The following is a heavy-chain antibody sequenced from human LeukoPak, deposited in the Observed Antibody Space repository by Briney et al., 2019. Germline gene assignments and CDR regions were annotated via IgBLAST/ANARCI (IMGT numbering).Heavy chain of an antibody. CDR3: SRGGAGQLVYP. J-gene: IGHJ5*02. Sequence: ASVKVSCKASGYTFNTYDINWVRQAPGQGLEWMGWMSPHTGYAGYAQKFQGRVTITTNTSISTAYMELSSLTSEDTAVYYCSRGGAGQLVYPWGQGTLVTVSS. D-gene: IGHD6-6*01. CDR1: GYTFNTYD. CDR2: MSPHTGYA. V-gene: IGHV1-8*03.